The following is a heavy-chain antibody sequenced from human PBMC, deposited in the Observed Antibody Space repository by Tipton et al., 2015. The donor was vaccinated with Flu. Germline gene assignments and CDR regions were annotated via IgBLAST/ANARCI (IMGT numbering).Heavy chain of an antibody. Sequence: QSGAEVKKPGSSVKVSCKASGGTFSSYAISWVRQAPGQGLEWMGGIIPILGIANYAQKFQGRVTITADESTSTAYMELNSLRAEDTAVYYCARVISGGMDVWGQGTTVTVSS. CDR3: ARVISGGMDV. D-gene: IGHD7-27*01. V-gene: IGHV1-69*01. J-gene: IGHJ6*02. CDR2: IIPILGIA. CDR1: GGTFSSYA.